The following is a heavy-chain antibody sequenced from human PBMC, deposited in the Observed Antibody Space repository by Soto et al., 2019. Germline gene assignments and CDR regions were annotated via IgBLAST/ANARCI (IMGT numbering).Heavy chain of an antibody. Sequence: PGGSLRLSCAASGFTFSSYAMSWVRQAPGKGLEWVSAISGSGGSTYYADSVKGRFTISRDNSKNTLYLQMNSLRAEDTAVYYCAKESYYDILTGYYGAEYYGMDVWGQGTTVTVSS. D-gene: IGHD3-9*01. CDR3: AKESYYDILTGYYGAEYYGMDV. CDR1: GFTFSSYA. CDR2: ISGSGGST. J-gene: IGHJ6*02. V-gene: IGHV3-23*01.